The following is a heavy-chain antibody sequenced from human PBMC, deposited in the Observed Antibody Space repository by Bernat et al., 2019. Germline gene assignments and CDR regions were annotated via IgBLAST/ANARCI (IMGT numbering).Heavy chain of an antibody. J-gene: IGHJ6*03. V-gene: IGHV4-34*01. CDR2: INHSGST. D-gene: IGHD1-26*01. Sequence: QVQLQQWGAGLLKPSETLSLTCAVYGGSFSGYYWNWIRQPPGKGLEWIGEINHSGSTNYNPSLKSRVTISVDTSKNPFSLKLSSVTAADTAVYYCARGRGWESGDLFYYYSYMDFWGKGTTVTVSS. CDR3: ARGRGWESGDLFYYYSYMDF. CDR1: GGSFSGYY.